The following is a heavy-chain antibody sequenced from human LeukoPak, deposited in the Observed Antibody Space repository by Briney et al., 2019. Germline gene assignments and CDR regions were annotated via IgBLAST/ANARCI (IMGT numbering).Heavy chain of an antibody. CDR2: MSPMFTTA. D-gene: IGHD5-18*01. V-gene: IGHV1-69*13. J-gene: IGHJ5*02. CDR1: GGTLKHYG. CDR3: ASETHPRLPAENWFGP. Sequence: SVKVSCKVSGGTLKHYGISWVRQAPGQGLEWMGGMSPMFTTANYAQKFQGRVTFAADESTSTASMDLRSLRTDDTAVYYCASETHPRLPAENWFGPWGQGTLVPVSS.